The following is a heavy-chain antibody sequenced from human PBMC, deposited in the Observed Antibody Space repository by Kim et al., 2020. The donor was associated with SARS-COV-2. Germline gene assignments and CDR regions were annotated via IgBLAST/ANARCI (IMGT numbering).Heavy chain of an antibody. Sequence: GGSLRLSCAASGFTFSSYAMSWVRQAPGKGLEWVSAVSGSRGSTYYADSVKGRFTISRDNSKNTLYLQMNSLRAEDTAVYYCANGGRGDFWSGYSDYWGQGTLVTVSS. CDR2: VSGSRGST. D-gene: IGHD3-3*01. J-gene: IGHJ4*02. CDR1: GFTFSSYA. V-gene: IGHV3-23*01. CDR3: ANGGRGDFWSGYSDY.